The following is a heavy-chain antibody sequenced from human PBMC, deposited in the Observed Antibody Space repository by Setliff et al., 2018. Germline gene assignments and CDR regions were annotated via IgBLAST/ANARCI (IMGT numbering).Heavy chain of an antibody. CDR2: VYYSGTT. CDR3: ARGGTFRYFDF. Sequence: SETLSLTCTVSGGSMITNDYFWSWIRQPPGKGLEFIGYVYYSGTTNYSPSLRSRLTISVDTSKNQFSLKLRSVTAADTAVYYCARGGTFRYFDFWGQGAPVTVSS. J-gene: IGHJ4*02. CDR1: GGSMITNDYF. V-gene: IGHV4-61*08. D-gene: IGHD5-12*01.